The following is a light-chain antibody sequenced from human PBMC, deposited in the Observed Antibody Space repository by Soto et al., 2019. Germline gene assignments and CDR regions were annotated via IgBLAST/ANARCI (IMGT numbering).Light chain of an antibody. CDR1: QGISSY. Sequence: DIQLTQSPSFLSASVGDRVTITCRASQGISSYLAWYQQKLGKAPKLLIYAASTLQSGVPSRFSGSGSGTEFTLTISSLQPEDFATYYCQQLNSYPPTFGGGTKVEIK. CDR3: QQLNSYPPT. CDR2: AAS. J-gene: IGKJ4*01. V-gene: IGKV1-9*01.